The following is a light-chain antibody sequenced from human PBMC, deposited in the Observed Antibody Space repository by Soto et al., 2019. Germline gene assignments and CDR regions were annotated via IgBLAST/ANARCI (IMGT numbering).Light chain of an antibody. J-gene: IGLJ3*02. CDR2: GNS. Sequence: QLVLTQPPSVSGAPGQRVTISCTGYNSNIGAGYDVHWYQQLPGTAPKLLIYGNSNRPSGVPDRFSASKSGTSASLAITGLQAEDEADYYCQSYDSSLGGWVFVGGTKVTV. CDR1: NSNIGAGYD. V-gene: IGLV1-40*01. CDR3: QSYDSSLGGWV.